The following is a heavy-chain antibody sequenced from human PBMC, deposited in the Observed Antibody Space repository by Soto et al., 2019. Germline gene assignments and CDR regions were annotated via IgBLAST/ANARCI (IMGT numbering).Heavy chain of an antibody. CDR2: ISYDGSNK. J-gene: IGHJ4*02. CDR1: GFTFSSYA. Sequence: QVQLVESGGGVVQPGRSLRLSCAASGFTFSSYAMHWVRQAPGKGLEWVAVISYDGSNKYYADSVKGRFTISRDNSKNTLYLQMNSLRAEDTAVYYCASDAVAAAGKNYFDYWGQGTLVTVSS. CDR3: ASDAVAAAGKNYFDY. V-gene: IGHV3-30-3*01. D-gene: IGHD6-13*01.